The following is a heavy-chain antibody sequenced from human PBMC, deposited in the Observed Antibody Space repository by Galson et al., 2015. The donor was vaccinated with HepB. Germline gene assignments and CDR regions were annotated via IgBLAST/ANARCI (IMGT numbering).Heavy chain of an antibody. D-gene: IGHD3-16*01. J-gene: IGHJ6*03. V-gene: IGHV1-69*01. Sequence: SCKASGGTFNSYAVIWVRQAPGQGLEWMGGIIPIFGTPNYAQKFQGRVTITADEATHTAYMELSSLSSEDTAVYYCAKEGTRGFGVYYYYMDVWGNGTAVTVSS. CDR3: AKEGTRGFGVYYYYMDV. CDR1: GGTFNSYA. CDR2: IIPIFGTP.